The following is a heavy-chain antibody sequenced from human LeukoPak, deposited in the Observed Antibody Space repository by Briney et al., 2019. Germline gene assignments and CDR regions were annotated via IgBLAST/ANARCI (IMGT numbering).Heavy chain of an antibody. V-gene: IGHV3-30*02. J-gene: IGHJ6*03. CDR1: GFTFSSYG. Sequence: GGSLRLSCAASGFTFSSYGMHWVRQAPGKGLEWVAFIRYDGSNKYYADSVKGRFTISRDNAKNTLYLQMNSLRVEDTAVYRCTSCHPGDHYYYYYMDVWGKGTTVTVSS. D-gene: IGHD2-2*01. CDR3: TSCHPGDHYYYYYMDV. CDR2: IRYDGSNK.